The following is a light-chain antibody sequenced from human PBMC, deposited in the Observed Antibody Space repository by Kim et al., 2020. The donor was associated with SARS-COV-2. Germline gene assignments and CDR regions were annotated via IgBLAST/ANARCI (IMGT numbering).Light chain of an antibody. V-gene: IGKV1-8*01. CDR3: RQYYDYPRT. J-gene: IGKJ2*01. CDR2: DAS. Sequence: GDRVTVTCRASQGISNYLAWYQQKLGKGPKLLIYDASTLQSGVPSRFSGSGSGTDFTLTIIGLQSEDFATYYCRQYYDYPRTFGQGTKLEI. CDR1: QGISNY.